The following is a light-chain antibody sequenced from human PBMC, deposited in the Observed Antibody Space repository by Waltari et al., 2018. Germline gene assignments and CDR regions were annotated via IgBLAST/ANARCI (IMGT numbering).Light chain of an antibody. V-gene: IGKV4-1*01. CDR3: QQYYSPPFT. CDR2: WAS. CDR1: QTILYTSNNKNH. J-gene: IGKJ3*01. Sequence: DIVMTKSPDSRGTLLGERATIIFKLIQTILYTSNNKNHLAWFQHKRGQPPTLLIYWASTRQSGVPRRFSGSGSETDFNLTISSLQAEDVAVYFCQQYYSPPFTFGPGTTVDV.